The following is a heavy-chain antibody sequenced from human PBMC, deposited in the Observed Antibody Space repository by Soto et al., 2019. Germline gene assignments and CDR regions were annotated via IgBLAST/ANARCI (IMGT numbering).Heavy chain of an antibody. CDR3: ARVHGRLRFYVGSNYFDY. CDR1: GGSISSGDYY. V-gene: IGHV4-30-4*01. Sequence: SETLSLTCTVSGGSISSGDYYWSWIRQPPGKGLEWIGYIYYSGSTYYNPSLKSRVTISVDTSKNQFSLKLSSVTAADTAVYYCARVHGRLRFYVGSNYFDYWGQGTLVTVSS. D-gene: IGHD4-17*01. CDR2: IYYSGST. J-gene: IGHJ4*02.